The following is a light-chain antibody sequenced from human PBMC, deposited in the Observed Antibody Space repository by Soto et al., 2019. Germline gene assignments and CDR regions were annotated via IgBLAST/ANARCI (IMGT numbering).Light chain of an antibody. J-gene: IGKJ2*01. CDR3: QQYNNWPRT. Sequence: IPLTQSPSSLSASVGDRVTITCRASQGISSYLAWYQQKPGKAPKLLIYAASTLQSGVPSRFSGSGSGTDFTLTISSLQPEDFAVYYCQQYNNWPRTFGQGTKLEIK. V-gene: IGKV1-9*01. CDR2: AAS. CDR1: QGISSY.